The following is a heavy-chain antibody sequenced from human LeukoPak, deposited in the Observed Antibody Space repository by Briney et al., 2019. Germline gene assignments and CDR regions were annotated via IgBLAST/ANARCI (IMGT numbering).Heavy chain of an antibody. CDR1: GYTFSDYY. J-gene: IGHJ4*02. CDR3: ARDLSTSSNWELDY. V-gene: IGHV1-2*02. Sequence: ASVKVSCKASGYTFSDYYTHWVRQAPGQGLEWMGWINPNSGGTRYAQQFQGRVTMTRDTSIGTVYMELSTLRSDDTAVYYCARDLSTSSNWELDYWGQGTLVAVSS. CDR2: INPNSGGT. D-gene: IGHD1-1*01.